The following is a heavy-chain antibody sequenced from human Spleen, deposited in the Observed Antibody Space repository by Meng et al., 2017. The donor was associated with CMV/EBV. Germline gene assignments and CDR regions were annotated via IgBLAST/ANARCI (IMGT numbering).Heavy chain of an antibody. CDR3: ARAAGYCSTTSCYTGNWFDP. CDR2: IDYSGST. CDR1: TGDYS. D-gene: IGHD2-2*02. Sequence: TGDYSWSWIRQPPGKGLEWIGYIDYSGSTYYNPSLKSRVTISLDTSKNQFSLNLTSVTAADTAVYFCARAAGYCSTTSCYTGNWFDPWGQGTLVTVSS. J-gene: IGHJ5*02. V-gene: IGHV4-30-4*08.